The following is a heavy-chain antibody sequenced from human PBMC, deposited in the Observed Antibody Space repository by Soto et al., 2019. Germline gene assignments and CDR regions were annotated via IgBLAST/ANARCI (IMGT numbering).Heavy chain of an antibody. D-gene: IGHD2-15*01. CDR3: ARSVAPYYFDY. CDR2: INAGNGNT. CDR1: GYTFTSYA. Sequence: ASVKVSCKASGYTFTSYAMHWVRQAPGQRLEWMGWINAGNGNTKYSQKFRGRVTITRDTSASTAYMELSSLRSEDTAVYYCARSVAPYYFDYWGQGTLVTVSS. V-gene: IGHV1-3*01. J-gene: IGHJ4*02.